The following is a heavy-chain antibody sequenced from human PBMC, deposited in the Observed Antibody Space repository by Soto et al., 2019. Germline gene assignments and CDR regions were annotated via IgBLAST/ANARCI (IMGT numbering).Heavy chain of an antibody. J-gene: IGHJ4*02. CDR3: GKVLVGATGHSDSDS. CDR2: IDYNGVT. CDR1: GGSIYRSGYY. V-gene: IGHV4-39*01. D-gene: IGHD2-15*01. Sequence: SETLSLTCTVSGGSIYRSGYYWGWIRQPPGRGLEWIGNIDYNGVTYSNPSLKSRVTISRDTSKNQFSLKLTSVTAADTALYFCGKVLVGATGHSDSDSWGPGTLVTVSS.